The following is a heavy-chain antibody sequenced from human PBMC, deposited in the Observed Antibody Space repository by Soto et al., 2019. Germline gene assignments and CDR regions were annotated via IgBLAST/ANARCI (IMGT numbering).Heavy chain of an antibody. Sequence: GGSLRLSCAASGFSFSSYPMSWVRQAPGKGLEWVSVISGSGGSTYYADSVKGRFTISRDSSKNTLYLQMNSLRPEDTAIYYWAREDKGFAPGGQGTLVTVSS. J-gene: IGHJ5*02. V-gene: IGHV3-23*01. CDR3: AREDKGFAP. CDR1: GFSFSSYP. CDR2: ISGSGGST.